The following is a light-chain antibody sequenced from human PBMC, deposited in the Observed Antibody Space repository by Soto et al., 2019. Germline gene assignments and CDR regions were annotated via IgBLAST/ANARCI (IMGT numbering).Light chain of an antibody. Sequence: EIVMTQSPGTLSVSPGERATLSCRASQNVFSNVAWYQQRPGQPPRLLISGASTRATGVSARFSASGSGTDFNLTITSLQSEDFAVYYCQQYNLWPPITFGQGTRLEIK. CDR1: QNVFSN. J-gene: IGKJ5*01. CDR2: GAS. CDR3: QQYNLWPPIT. V-gene: IGKV3-15*01.